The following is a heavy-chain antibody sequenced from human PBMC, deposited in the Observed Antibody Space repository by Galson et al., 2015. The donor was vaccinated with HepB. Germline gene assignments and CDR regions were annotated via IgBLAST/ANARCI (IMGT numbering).Heavy chain of an antibody. CDR2: ISYDGSNK. J-gene: IGHJ4*02. Sequence: SLRLSCAASGFTFSSYGMHWVRQAPGKGLEWVAVISYDGSNKYYADSVKGRFTISRDNSKNTLYLQMNSLRAEDTAVYYCAKDFVRYCSGGSCYSDFDYWGQGTLVTVSS. CDR1: GFTFSSYG. D-gene: IGHD2-15*01. V-gene: IGHV3-30*18. CDR3: AKDFVRYCSGGSCYSDFDY.